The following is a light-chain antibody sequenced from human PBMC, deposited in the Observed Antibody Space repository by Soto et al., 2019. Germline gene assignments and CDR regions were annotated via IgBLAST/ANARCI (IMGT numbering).Light chain of an antibody. Sequence: QXALTQPASVFWSPGQSITISFTRNNNEVGSYNFVSWYQQHPGKAPKVIIYEVTKRPSGVSNRFSGSKSGNTASLTISGLQADDEADYYCCSDAGSSTYVFGSGTKVTVL. CDR3: CSDAGSSTYV. CDR1: NNEVGSYNF. CDR2: EVT. J-gene: IGLJ1*01. V-gene: IGLV2-23*02.